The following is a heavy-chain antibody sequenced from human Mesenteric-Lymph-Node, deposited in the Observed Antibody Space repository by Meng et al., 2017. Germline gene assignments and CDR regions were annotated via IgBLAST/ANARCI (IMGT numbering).Heavy chain of an antibody. CDR1: GDSLSSDIW. CDR2: VYRRGDT. Sequence: QGELEEAGPGLGKPSGTLSLTCAGSGDSLSSDIWWSGVRQPPGKGVEWIGEVYRRGDTNYNPPLRRRVVISVDRSKNQFSLNLSSVTAADTAVYFCARTNYGDYNWFDPWGQGTLVTVSS. V-gene: IGHV4-4*02. D-gene: IGHD4-17*01. CDR3: ARTNYGDYNWFDP. J-gene: IGHJ5*02.